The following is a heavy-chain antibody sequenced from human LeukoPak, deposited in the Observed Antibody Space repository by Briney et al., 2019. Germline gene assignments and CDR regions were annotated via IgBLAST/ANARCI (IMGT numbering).Heavy chain of an antibody. V-gene: IGHV3-23*01. Sequence: GGSLRLSCAASGFTFSSYAMTWVRQAPGQGLEWVSGITSGGGTYYADSVKGRFTISRDNSKNTLYVQMNSLRAEDTAVYYCAKSVGSGSYYNNDCWGQGTLVNVSS. CDR3: AKSVGSGSYYNNDC. J-gene: IGHJ4*02. D-gene: IGHD3-10*01. CDR1: GFTFSSYA. CDR2: ITSGGGT.